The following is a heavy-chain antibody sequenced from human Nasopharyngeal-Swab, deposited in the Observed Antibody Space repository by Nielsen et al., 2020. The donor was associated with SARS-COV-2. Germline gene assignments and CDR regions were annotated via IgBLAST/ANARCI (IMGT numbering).Heavy chain of an antibody. CDR2: IIPIFGTA. CDR3: ARERVQRGYYYYGMDV. CDR1: RGTFSSYA. D-gene: IGHD4/OR15-4a*01. Sequence: SVKVSCKASRGTFSSYAISWVRQAPGQGLEWMGGIIPIFGTANYAQKFQGRVTITADESTSTAYMELSSLRSEDTAVYYCARERVQRGYYYYGMDVWGQGTTVTVSS. V-gene: IGHV1-69*13. J-gene: IGHJ6*02.